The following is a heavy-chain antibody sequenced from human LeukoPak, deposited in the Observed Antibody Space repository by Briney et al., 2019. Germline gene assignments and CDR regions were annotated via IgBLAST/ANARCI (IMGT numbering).Heavy chain of an antibody. J-gene: IGHJ3*02. D-gene: IGHD1-26*01. CDR1: GGSISSSSYY. CDR2: IYYSGSA. CDR3: ARYSGSYPHDAFDI. Sequence: PSETLSLTCTVSGGSISSSSYYWGWIRQPPGKGLEWIGYIYYSGSASYNPSLKSRVTISVDTSKNHFSLKLSSVTAADTAVYYCARYSGSYPHDAFDIWGQGTVVTVSS. V-gene: IGHV4-61*03.